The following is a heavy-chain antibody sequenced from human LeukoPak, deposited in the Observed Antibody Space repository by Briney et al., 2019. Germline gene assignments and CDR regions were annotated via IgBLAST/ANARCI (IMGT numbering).Heavy chain of an antibody. CDR1: GGSVSSGSYY. J-gene: IGHJ4*02. CDR2: IYYSGST. Sequence: SETLSLTCTVSGGSVSSGSYYWSWIRQPPGTGLEWIGYIYYSGSTNYNPSLKSRVTISVDTSKNQFSLKLSSVTAADTAVYYCARARITIFGVVIYYFDYWGQGTLVTVSS. D-gene: IGHD3-3*01. V-gene: IGHV4-61*01. CDR3: ARARITIFGVVIYYFDY.